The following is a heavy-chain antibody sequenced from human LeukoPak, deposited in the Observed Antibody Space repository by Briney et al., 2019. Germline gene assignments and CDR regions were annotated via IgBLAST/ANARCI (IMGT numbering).Heavy chain of an antibody. CDR3: ARAPLTTATSDYFDL. V-gene: IGHV4-30-4*01. D-gene: IGHD4-17*01. CDR1: GGSISTNDYF. CDR2: IHYSGIT. Sequence: SETLSLTCTVSGGSISTNDYFWSWIRQSPEKGLEWIGYIHYSGITKSNPSLESRLTLSVDTSKNQLSLRLTSVTAADTAVYYCARAPLTTATSDYFDLWGLGTLVTVSS. J-gene: IGHJ4*02.